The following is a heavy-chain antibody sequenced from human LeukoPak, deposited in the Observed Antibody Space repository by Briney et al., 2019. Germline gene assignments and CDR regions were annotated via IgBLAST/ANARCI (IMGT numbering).Heavy chain of an antibody. J-gene: IGHJ4*02. CDR1: GFTFSDYY. D-gene: IGHD5-24*01. V-gene: IGHV3-11*01. CDR3: ARDRGDGTQSPFYS. Sequence: GGPLRLSCAASGFTFSDYYMSWIRQAPGKGLEWVSYISSSGSTIYYADSVKGRFTFSRDNAKNSLYLQMNSLRAEDTAVYYCARDRGDGTQSPFYSWGQGTVVTVAS. CDR2: ISSSGSTI.